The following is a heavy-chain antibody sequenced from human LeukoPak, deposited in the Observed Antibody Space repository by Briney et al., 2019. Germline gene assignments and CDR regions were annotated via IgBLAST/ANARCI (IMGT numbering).Heavy chain of an antibody. J-gene: IGHJ4*02. CDR1: GLSFTNYA. CDR2: ISWNNGNI. Sequence: GGSLRLSCEASGLSFTNYAMMWVRQAPGKGLEWVSGISWNNGNIDYADSVKGRFTISRDNAKNSLYLQMNSLRAEDTAFYYCAKDEVRTVTTFLDYWGQGTLVTVSS. V-gene: IGHV3-9*01. D-gene: IGHD4-17*01. CDR3: AKDEVRTVTTFLDY.